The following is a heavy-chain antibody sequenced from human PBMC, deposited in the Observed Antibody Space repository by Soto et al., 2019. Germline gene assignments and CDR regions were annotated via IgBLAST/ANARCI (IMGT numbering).Heavy chain of an antibody. CDR3: RVAAASPHIPRAFDV. D-gene: IGHD2-15*01. V-gene: IGHV4-39*01. J-gene: IGHJ3*01. CDR1: SGSITSSTFY. Sequence: QLQLQESGPGLVKPSETLSLTCTVSSGSITSSTFYWGWIRQPPGRGLEWIGSIYYSGSGSTYYNPSLKSRVTISGDTSKAQSSLILSSVPAADTAGYYCRVAAASPHIPRAFDVWGQGTMVTVSS. CDR2: IYYSGSGST.